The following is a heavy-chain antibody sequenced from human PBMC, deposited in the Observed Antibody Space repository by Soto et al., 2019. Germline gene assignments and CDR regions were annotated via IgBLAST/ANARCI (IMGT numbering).Heavy chain of an antibody. J-gene: IGHJ4*02. Sequence: EVQLVESGGGLVQPGGSLRLSCAASGFTVSSNYMSWVRQAPGKGLEWVSVIYSGGSTYYADSVKGRFTISRDNSKNTLYLQMNSLRAEDTAVYYCASAHSSSWYRKFDYWGQGTLVTVSS. D-gene: IGHD6-13*01. CDR1: GFTVSSNY. CDR2: IYSGGST. V-gene: IGHV3-66*01. CDR3: ASAHSSSWYRKFDY.